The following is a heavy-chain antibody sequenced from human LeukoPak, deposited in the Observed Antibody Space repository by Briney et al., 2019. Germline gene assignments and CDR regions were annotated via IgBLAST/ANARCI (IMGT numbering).Heavy chain of an antibody. J-gene: IGHJ4*02. Sequence: KTGGSLRLSCAASGFTFTRYTMNWVRQAPGKGLEWVSSIGSSSTFIYYADSVKGRFTISRDNAKNSLFLQTNSLRADDTAVYYCAKAHPGFDYWGQGTLVTVSS. V-gene: IGHV3-21*01. CDR3: AKAHPGFDY. CDR1: GFTFTRYT. CDR2: IGSSSTFI.